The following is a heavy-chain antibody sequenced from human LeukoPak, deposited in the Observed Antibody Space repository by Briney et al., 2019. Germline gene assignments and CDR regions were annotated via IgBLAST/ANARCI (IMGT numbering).Heavy chain of an antibody. D-gene: IGHD4-23*01. CDR3: ARGTTVVEAYGMDV. CDR2: IIPIFGIA. V-gene: IGHV1-69*04. J-gene: IGHJ6*02. CDR1: GGTFSGYA. Sequence: SVKVSCKASGGTFSGYAISWVRQAPGQGLEWMGRIIPIFGIANYAQKFQGRVTITADKSTSTAYMELSSLRSEDTAVYYCARGTTVVEAYGMDVWGQGTTVTVSS.